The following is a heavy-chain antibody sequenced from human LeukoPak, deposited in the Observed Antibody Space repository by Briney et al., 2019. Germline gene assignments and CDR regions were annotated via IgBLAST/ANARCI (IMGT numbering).Heavy chain of an antibody. D-gene: IGHD5-12*01. CDR1: GYSFTNYW. J-gene: IGHJ6*02. Sequence: GESLKISCEGSGYSFTNYWIAWVRQLPGKDLEWMGIIWPGDSETRYSPSFQGQVTISVDRSISTAYLQWSSLKASDTAMYYCARRGYNYYYYGMDVWGQGTAVTVSS. CDR2: IWPGDSET. CDR3: ARRGYNYYYYGMDV. V-gene: IGHV5-51*01.